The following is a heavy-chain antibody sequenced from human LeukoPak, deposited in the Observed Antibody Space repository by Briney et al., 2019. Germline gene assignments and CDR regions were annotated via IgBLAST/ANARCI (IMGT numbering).Heavy chain of an antibody. CDR1: GYTFTGYY. CDR3: ASVCSGGSCYSGSYFDY. V-gene: IGHV1-2*06. D-gene: IGHD2-15*01. J-gene: IGHJ4*02. Sequence: GASVKVSCKASGYTFTGYYMHWVRQAPGQGLEWMGRINPNSGGTNYAQKFQGRVTMTRDTSISTASVDLSRLRSDDTAVYYCASVCSGGSCYSGSYFDYWGQGTLVTVSS. CDR2: INPNSGGT.